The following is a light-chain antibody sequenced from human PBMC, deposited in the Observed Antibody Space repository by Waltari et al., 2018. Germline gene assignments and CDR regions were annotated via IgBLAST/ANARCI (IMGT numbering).Light chain of an antibody. V-gene: IGKV1-9*01. CDR3: QQSNSYPFT. CDR1: QGIGSY. Sequence: GRASQGIGSYLACYQQKPGKAPKLLIYAASTLKNAVPSRFSGSGFGTDFTLTISSLQPEDFATYYCQQSNSYPFTFGPGTKVDIK. J-gene: IGKJ3*01. CDR2: AAS.